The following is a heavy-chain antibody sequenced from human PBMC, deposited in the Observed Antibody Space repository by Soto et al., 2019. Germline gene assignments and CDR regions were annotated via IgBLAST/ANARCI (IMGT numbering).Heavy chain of an antibody. V-gene: IGHV3-11*06. CDR2: ISPGSRYP. CDR1: GFTFGDSY. J-gene: IGHJ5*02. CDR3: VRGGGGGLFDP. D-gene: IGHD2-15*01. Sequence: QVQLVESGGGLVPPGGSLRLSCAGSGFTFGDSYMSWIRQAPGKGLEWLSYISPGSRYPAYADSVKGRFTISRDNAKRSLYLQMISLTAEDTAIYYCVRGGGGGLFDPWGQGTMFTVSS.